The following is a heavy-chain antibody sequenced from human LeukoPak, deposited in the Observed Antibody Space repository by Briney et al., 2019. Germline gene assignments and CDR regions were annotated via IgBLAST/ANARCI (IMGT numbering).Heavy chain of an antibody. CDR1: GFTFSTYA. J-gene: IGHJ4*02. Sequence: PGGSLRLSCAVSGFTFSTYAMSWVRQAPGTGLESVSYISSSGSSMYYRDSVKGRFTISRDNAENLLWLQMNRLRAEDTAVYYCVREGNNGDFDYWGQGTLVTVSS. V-gene: IGHV3-48*03. CDR3: VREGNNGDFDY. D-gene: IGHD1/OR15-1a*01. CDR2: ISSSGSSM.